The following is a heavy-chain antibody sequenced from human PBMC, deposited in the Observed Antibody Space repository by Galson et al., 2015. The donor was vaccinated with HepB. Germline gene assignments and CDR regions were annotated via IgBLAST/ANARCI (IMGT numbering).Heavy chain of an antibody. CDR3: AREVRVGATTAHFDY. CDR2: IIPIFGTA. V-gene: IGHV1-69*01. J-gene: IGHJ4*02. D-gene: IGHD1-26*01. Sequence: SCAASGGTFSSYAISWVRQAPGQGLEWMGGIIPIFGTANYAQKFQGRVTITADESTSTAYMELSSLRSEDTAVYYCAREVRVGATTAHFDYWGQGTLVTVSS. CDR1: GGTFSSYA.